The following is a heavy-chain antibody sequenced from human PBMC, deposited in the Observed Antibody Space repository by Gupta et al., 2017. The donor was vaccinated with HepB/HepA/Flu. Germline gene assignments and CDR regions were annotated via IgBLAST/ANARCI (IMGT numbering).Heavy chain of an antibody. J-gene: IGHJ5*02. Sequence: QVQLLQSGAELRKPGDSVKLACQASGYPFKHHAIHWIRQAPGQGFVWLGDVNTRSGRSDVSQHFRGRLNFTADTSATTAYVELTSHTYVDTGLYYCVRGARQSVAITHPIDAWGQGTRITVS. CDR3: VRGARQSVAITHPIDA. CDR2: VNTRSGRS. V-gene: IGHV1-3*04. D-gene: IGHD2-21*01. CDR1: GYPFKHHA.